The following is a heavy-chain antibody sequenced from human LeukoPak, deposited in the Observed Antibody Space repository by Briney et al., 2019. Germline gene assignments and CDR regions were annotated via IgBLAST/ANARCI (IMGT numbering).Heavy chain of an antibody. CDR1: GFSINNHH. CDR2: IATTKPISYTT. J-gene: IGHJ4*02. V-gene: IGHV3-72*01. D-gene: IGHD1-1*01. Sequence: GGSLRLSCAGAGFSINNHHMDWVRQAPGKGLEWVGRIATTKPISYTTQYVASVRGPFTISRDNSQNSLYLHLNSLKTEVTAVYYCVRVITTGSGLYHFDNWGLGTLVTVSS. CDR3: VRVITTGSGLYHFDN.